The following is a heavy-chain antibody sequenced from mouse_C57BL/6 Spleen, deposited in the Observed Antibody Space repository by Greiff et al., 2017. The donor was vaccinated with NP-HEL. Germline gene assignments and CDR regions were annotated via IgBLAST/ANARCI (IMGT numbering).Heavy chain of an antibody. CDR1: GYTFTSYG. Sequence: QVHVKQSGAELARPGASVKLSCKASGYTFTSYGISWVKQRTGQGLEWIGEIYPRSGNTYYNEKFKGKATLTADKSSSTAYMELRSLTSEDSAVYFCARSDYYGSSSHWYFDVWGTGTTVTVSS. D-gene: IGHD1-1*01. CDR2: IYPRSGNT. CDR3: ARSDYYGSSSHWYFDV. V-gene: IGHV1-81*01. J-gene: IGHJ1*03.